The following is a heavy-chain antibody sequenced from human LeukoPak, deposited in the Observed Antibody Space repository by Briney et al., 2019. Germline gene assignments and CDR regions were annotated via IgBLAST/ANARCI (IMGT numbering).Heavy chain of an antibody. D-gene: IGHD3-10*01. V-gene: IGHV3-7*01. CDR1: GFTFSNSW. CDR2: IKPDGGQT. Sequence: PGGSLRLSCAASGFTFSNSWINWVRQALGKGLEWVANIKPDGGQTFYLDSVKGRFTVSRDNAKHSAYLQMNSLRAEDTAVYYCFGSGSYSKWDQGTLATVSS. CDR3: FGSGSYSK. J-gene: IGHJ4*02.